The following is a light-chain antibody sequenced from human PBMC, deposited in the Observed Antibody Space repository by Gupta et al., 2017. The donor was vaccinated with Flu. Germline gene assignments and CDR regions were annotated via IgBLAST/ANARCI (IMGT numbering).Light chain of an antibody. CDR1: QDISNH. J-gene: IGKJ1*01. CDR2: DAF. CDR3: QQDASRPT. V-gene: IGKV1-33*01. Sequence: SPSSLSASVGDGVTITCQASQDISNHLNRYQQKPGKAPKLLIYDAFKWEKGVTSRFSGSRSGTDFSFTSTSRQAEDIGTYYWQQDASRPTFGHGTKVEIK.